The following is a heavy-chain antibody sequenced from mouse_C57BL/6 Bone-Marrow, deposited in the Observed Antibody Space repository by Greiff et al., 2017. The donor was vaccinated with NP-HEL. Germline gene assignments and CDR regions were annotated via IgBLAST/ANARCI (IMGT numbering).Heavy chain of an antibody. J-gene: IGHJ3*01. CDR1: GFTFSSYG. D-gene: IGHD2-3*01. Sequence: EVKLVESGGDLVKPGGSLKLSCAASGFTFSSYGMSWVRQTPDKRLEWVATISSGGSYTYYPDSVKGRFTISRDNAKNTLYLQMSSLKSEDTAMYYCARHRGNGYYDAWFAYWGQGTLVTVSA. V-gene: IGHV5-6*02. CDR2: ISSGGSYT. CDR3: ARHRGNGYYDAWFAY.